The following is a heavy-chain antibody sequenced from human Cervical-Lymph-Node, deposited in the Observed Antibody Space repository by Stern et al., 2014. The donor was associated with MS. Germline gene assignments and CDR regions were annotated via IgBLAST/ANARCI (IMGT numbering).Heavy chain of an antibody. V-gene: IGHV1-69*01. D-gene: IGHD4-17*01. Sequence: QVQLVQSGAEVKKPGSSGKVSCKASGGTFSNYATSWVRQAPGQGLEWMGGIVPLFGKPTYAQKFQGRVTITADESTSTAYMVLSSLRSEDTAVYYCASPLTATSVPFGYYGMDVWGQGTTVTVS. J-gene: IGHJ6*02. CDR1: GGTFSNYA. CDR3: ASPLTATSVPFGYYGMDV. CDR2: IVPLFGKP.